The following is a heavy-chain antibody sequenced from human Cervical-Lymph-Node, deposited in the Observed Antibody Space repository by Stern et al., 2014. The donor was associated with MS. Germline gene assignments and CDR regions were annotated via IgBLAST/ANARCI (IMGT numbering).Heavy chain of an antibody. V-gene: IGHV3-7*01. CDR3: ARGSSLSF. CDR1: GFRFSSYW. J-gene: IGHJ4*02. Sequence: EVQLEESGGGLVQPGGSLRLSCAASGFRFSSYWMSWVRQAPGKGLEWVASIKEDGSQEYYVDSVKGRFTISRDNAKNSLYLQMNSLRGEDTALYHCARGSSLSFWGQGTLVTVSS. CDR2: IKEDGSQE. D-gene: IGHD3-16*02.